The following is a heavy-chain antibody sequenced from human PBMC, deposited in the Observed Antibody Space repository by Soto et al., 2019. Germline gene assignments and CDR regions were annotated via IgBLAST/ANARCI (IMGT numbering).Heavy chain of an antibody. Sequence: QVQLPESGPGLVKSAETLSLTCTVSGGSISSHYWSWIRQPPGRGLQWIGNIFYTGSTTYNPSLESRVNLSVATSKNQFSRGLSSVTAADTAVSSCASTTSYRAAANDYYFYMAVWGKGTAVT. J-gene: IGHJ6*03. CDR3: ASTTSYRAAANDYYFYMAV. CDR2: IFYTGST. D-gene: IGHD6-13*01. V-gene: IGHV4-59*08. CDR1: GGSISSHY.